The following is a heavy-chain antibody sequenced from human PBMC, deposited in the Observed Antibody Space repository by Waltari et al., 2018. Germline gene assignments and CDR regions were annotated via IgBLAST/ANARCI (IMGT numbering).Heavy chain of an antibody. D-gene: IGHD6-13*01. CDR1: GYSISSGYY. Sequence: QVQLQESGPGLVKPSETLSLTCAVSGYSISSGYYWGWIRQPPGKGMEWIGSIYHSGRTYYNPSHKRLVCISVDTSKHQSSLKLSSVTAADTAVYYCARHSGSSSWEAENWFDPSGQGTLVTVSS. CDR2: IYHSGRT. CDR3: ARHSGSSSWEAENWFDP. J-gene: IGHJ5*02. V-gene: IGHV4-38-2*01.